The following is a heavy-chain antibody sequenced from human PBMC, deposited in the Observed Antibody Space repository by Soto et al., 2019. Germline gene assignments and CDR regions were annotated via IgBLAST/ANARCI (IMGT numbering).Heavy chain of an antibody. D-gene: IGHD5-18*01. V-gene: IGHV3-33*01. Sequence: GSLRLSCAASGFTFSSYGMHWVRQAPGKGLEWVAVIWYDGSNKYYADSVKGRFTISRDNSKNTLYLQMNSLRAEDTAVYYCARDPGYSYGGSGGGGMDVWGQGTTVTVSS. CDR3: ARDPGYSYGGSGGGGMDV. J-gene: IGHJ6*02. CDR2: IWYDGSNK. CDR1: GFTFSSYG.